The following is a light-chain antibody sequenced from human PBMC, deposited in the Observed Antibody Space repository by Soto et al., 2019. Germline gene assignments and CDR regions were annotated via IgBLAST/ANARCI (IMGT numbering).Light chain of an antibody. CDR1: QSISSW. V-gene: IGKV1-5*03. CDR2: KAS. CDR3: QQYNSFPT. J-gene: IGKJ1*01. Sequence: DIQMTQSPSTLSASVGDRFTFTCRASQSISSWLAWYQQKPGKAPKLLIYKASSLESGVPSRFSGSGSGPEFTLTISSRQPDDFATYCCQQYNSFPTFGQGTKVEIK.